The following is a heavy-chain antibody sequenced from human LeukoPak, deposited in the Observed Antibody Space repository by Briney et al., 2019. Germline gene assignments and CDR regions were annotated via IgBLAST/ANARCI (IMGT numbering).Heavy chain of an antibody. J-gene: IGHJ6*02. CDR1: GFTSSNYW. D-gene: IGHD2-15*01. Sequence: KPGGSLRLSCVASGFTSSNYWMLWVRQAPGKGLMWVSLISTDGKSTRYAESVKGRFTISRDNAKNALYLQMDILRVEDTALYFCVRDYQFTQEVWGQGTTVTVSS. CDR2: ISTDGKST. V-gene: IGHV3-74*01. CDR3: VRDYQFTQEV.